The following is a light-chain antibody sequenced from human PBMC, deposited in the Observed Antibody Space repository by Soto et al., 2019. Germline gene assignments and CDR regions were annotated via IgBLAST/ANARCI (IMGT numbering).Light chain of an antibody. CDR2: GAS. CDR1: QSVSSSY. J-gene: IGKJ5*01. Sequence: EIVLTQSPGTLSLSPGERATLSCRASQSVSSSYLAWYQQKPGQAPRLLTYGASSRATGIPDRFSGSGSGTDFTLTISRLEPEDFAVYYCQQYGSSSITFGQGTRLENK. V-gene: IGKV3-20*01. CDR3: QQYGSSSIT.